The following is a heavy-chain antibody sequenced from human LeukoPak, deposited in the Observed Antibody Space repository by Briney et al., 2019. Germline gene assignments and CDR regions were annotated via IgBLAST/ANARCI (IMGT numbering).Heavy chain of an antibody. D-gene: IGHD5-18*01. CDR2: ISSSSSYI. J-gene: IGHJ4*02. V-gene: IGHV3-21*01. CDR3: ARGHLDTAMVPFDY. CDR1: GFTFSSYS. Sequence: GGSLRLSCAASGFTFSSYSMNWVRQAPGKGLEWVSSISSSSSYIYYADSVKGRFTISRDNAKNSLYLQMNSLRAEDTAVYYCARGHLDTAMVPFDYWGQGTLVTVSS.